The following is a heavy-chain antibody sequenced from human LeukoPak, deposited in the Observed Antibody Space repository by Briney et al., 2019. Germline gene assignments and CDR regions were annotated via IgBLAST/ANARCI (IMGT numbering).Heavy chain of an antibody. J-gene: IGHJ6*03. V-gene: IGHV1-18*01. Sequence: GASVKISCKASGYDFTSYGIAWVRQAPGQGPECLGWISTYNHNTHYAPKFQGRVTMTTDTSTSTAHMELRSLRSDDTAIYYCARRSCTSIGCYRPFYMDVWGKGTTVTVSS. D-gene: IGHD2-2*01. CDR1: GYDFTSYG. CDR2: ISTYNHNT. CDR3: ARRSCTSIGCYRPFYMDV.